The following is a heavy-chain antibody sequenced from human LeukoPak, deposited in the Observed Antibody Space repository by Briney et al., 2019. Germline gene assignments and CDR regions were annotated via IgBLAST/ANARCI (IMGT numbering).Heavy chain of an antibody. D-gene: IGHD5-12*01. CDR1: GFTFSSYS. Sequence: GGSLRLSCAASGFTFSSYSMNWVRQAPGKGLEWVSSIGYSSYKYYADSVKGRFTISRDNAKNTLYLQMNSLRAEDTAVYYCTRDISGYEANTFDYWGQGTLVTVSS. CDR2: IGYSSYK. V-gene: IGHV3-21*01. J-gene: IGHJ4*02. CDR3: TRDISGYEANTFDY.